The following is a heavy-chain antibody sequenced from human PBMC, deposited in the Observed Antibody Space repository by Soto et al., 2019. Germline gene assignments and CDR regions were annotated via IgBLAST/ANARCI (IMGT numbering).Heavy chain of an antibody. CDR1: GFSLSTSGMR. J-gene: IGHJ6*02. V-gene: IGHV2-70*04. CDR3: ARASYSSSPANGMDV. Sequence: DPTQVNPTQSLTLTCTFSGFSLSTSGMRVSWIRQPPGKALEWLARIDWDDDKFYSTSLKTRLTISKDTSKNQVVLTMTNMDPVETATYYCARASYSSSPANGMDVWGQGTTVTVSS. D-gene: IGHD6-6*01. CDR2: IDWDDDK.